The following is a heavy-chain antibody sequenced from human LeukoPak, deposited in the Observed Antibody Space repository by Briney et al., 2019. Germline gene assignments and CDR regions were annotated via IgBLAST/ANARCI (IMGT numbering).Heavy chain of an antibody. V-gene: IGHV1-18*01. D-gene: IGHD5-12*01. CDR1: GYTFTSYG. J-gene: IGHJ4*02. Sequence: GASVKVSCKASGYTFTSYGISWVRQAPGQGLEWMGWISAYNGNTNYAQKLQGRVTMTTDTSTSTAYMEVRSLRSDDTAVYYCARVRGYESTATFDYWGQGTLVTVSS. CDR2: ISAYNGNT. CDR3: ARVRGYESTATFDY.